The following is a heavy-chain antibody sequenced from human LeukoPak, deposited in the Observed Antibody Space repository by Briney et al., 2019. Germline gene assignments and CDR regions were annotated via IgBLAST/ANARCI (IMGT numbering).Heavy chain of an antibody. CDR1: GFSISTYA. CDR3: AKGVSGSYFGY. D-gene: IGHD1-26*01. CDR2: DGGSGGSV. J-gene: IGHJ4*02. V-gene: IGHV3-23*01. Sequence: PGGSLRPSCAASGFSISTYATSWVRQAPGKGLEWVSTDGGSGGSVCYADSVKGRFTISRDNSKNTLYLQMNSLRAEDTAVYYCAKGVSGSYFGYWGQGTLVAVSS.